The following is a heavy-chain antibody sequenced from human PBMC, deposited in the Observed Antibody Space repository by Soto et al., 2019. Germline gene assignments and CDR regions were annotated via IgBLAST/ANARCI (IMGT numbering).Heavy chain of an antibody. Sequence: SETLSLTCGVSGDSISNSRFYWAWIRQPPGGGLEWIGSIYHTGNAYYNPSLKSRVTISADTSKNQFSLKVTSVTAADTALYYCARDYFDSSDYTTNWFDPWGQGTLVTVSS. D-gene: IGHD3-22*01. CDR1: GDSISNSRFY. V-gene: IGHV4-39*01. CDR3: ARDYFDSSDYTTNWFDP. J-gene: IGHJ5*02. CDR2: IYHTGNA.